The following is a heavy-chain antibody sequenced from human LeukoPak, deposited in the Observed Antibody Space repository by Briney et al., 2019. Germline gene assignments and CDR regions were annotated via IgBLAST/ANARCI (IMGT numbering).Heavy chain of an antibody. CDR2: IWFDGSVK. D-gene: IGHD3-3*01. CDR3: AKDTAIQLLEPAF. Sequence: PGGALRLSCAASGFTFNTHGMHWVRQAPGKGLEWLAAIWFDGSVKHYSDAVKGRFTISRDNSLNTLYLQMNSLRVEDTAIYYCAKDTAIQLLEPAFWGQGTLVTVSS. J-gene: IGHJ4*02. CDR1: GFTFNTHG. V-gene: IGHV3-33*06.